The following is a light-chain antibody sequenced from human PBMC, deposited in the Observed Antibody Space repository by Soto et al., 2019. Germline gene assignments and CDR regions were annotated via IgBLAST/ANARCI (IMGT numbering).Light chain of an antibody. Sequence: EIVMTQSPATLSVSPGERATLSCRASQSVSSNLALYQQKPGHAPRLLIYGASTRTTGLTARFSGSGSGTAVTRTISSLQSDDFAVSYVQQYNHCPRTCGQGTEVDIQ. J-gene: IGKJ1*01. CDR3: QQYNHCPRT. CDR2: GAS. CDR1: QSVSSN. V-gene: IGKV3-15*01.